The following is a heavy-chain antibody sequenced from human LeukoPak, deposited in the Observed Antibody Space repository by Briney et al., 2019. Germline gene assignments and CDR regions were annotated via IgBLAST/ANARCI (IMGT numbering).Heavy chain of an antibody. D-gene: IGHD1-14*01. CDR2: INPDSGGT. J-gene: IGHJ3*02. Sequence: ASVKVSCKASGYTFTANFMHWVRQAPGQGLEWMGWINPDSGGTNYAQRFQGRVSMTRDTSLSTAYMELSWLTSDDTAVYYCARDRYIAFDIWGQGTMVTVSS. CDR1: GYTFTANF. CDR3: ARDRYIAFDI. V-gene: IGHV1-2*02.